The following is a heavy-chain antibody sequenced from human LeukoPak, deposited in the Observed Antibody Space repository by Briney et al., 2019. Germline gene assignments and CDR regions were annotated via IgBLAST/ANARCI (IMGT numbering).Heavy chain of an antibody. Sequence: GASVKVSCKASGYTFTTYNINWVRQAPGQGLEWMGWISAYNGNTNYAQKLQGRVTMTTDTSTSTAYMELRSLRSDDTAVYYCARGLKMGYSSGRHSWGTGSSNDYWGQGTLVTVSS. D-gene: IGHD6-19*01. CDR1: GYTFTTYN. J-gene: IGHJ4*02. CDR3: ARGLKMGYSSGRHSWGTGSSNDY. V-gene: IGHV1-18*01. CDR2: ISAYNGNT.